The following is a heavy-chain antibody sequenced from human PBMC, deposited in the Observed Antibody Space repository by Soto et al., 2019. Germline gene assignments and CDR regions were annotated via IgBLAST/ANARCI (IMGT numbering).Heavy chain of an antibody. CDR2: IIPILGIA. CDR3: ARSAPKLQGDTTLKYYYYMDV. D-gene: IGHD1-26*01. J-gene: IGHJ6*03. CDR1: GGTFSSYT. Sequence: QVQLVQSGAEVTKPGSSVKVSCKASGGTFSSYTISWVRQAPGQGLEWMGRIIPILGIANYAQKFQGRVTITADKSTITAYMELSSLRSEDTAVYYCARSAPKLQGDTTLKYYYYMDVWGKGTTVTDSS. V-gene: IGHV1-69*02.